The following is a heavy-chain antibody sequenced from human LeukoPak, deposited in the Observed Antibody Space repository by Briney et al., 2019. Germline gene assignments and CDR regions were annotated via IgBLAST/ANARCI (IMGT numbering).Heavy chain of an antibody. CDR2: IYPGDSDT. CDR3: ARRFDNLEYFDY. J-gene: IGHJ4*02. CDR1: GYSFTNYW. D-gene: IGHD1-1*01. V-gene: IGHV5-51*01. Sequence: GESLKISCNGSGYSFTNYWIGWVRLMPGKGLEWMGIIYPGDSDTRYSPSFQGQVTISADKSINTAYLQWSGLRASDTAMYYCARRFDNLEYFDYWGQGSLVTV.